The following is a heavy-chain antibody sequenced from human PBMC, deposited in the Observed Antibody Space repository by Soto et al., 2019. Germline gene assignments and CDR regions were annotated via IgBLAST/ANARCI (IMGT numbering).Heavy chain of an antibody. D-gene: IGHD4-4*01. J-gene: IGHJ4*02. CDR3: ARVISSNFDY. V-gene: IGHV1-69*05. CDR1: GGTFSSYA. CDR2: IIPIFGTA. Sequence: GASVKVSCKASGGTFSSYAISWVRQAPGQGLEWMGGIIPIFGTANYAQKFQGRVTMTTDTSTSTAYMELRSLRSDDTAVYYCARVISSNFDYWGQGTLVTVSS.